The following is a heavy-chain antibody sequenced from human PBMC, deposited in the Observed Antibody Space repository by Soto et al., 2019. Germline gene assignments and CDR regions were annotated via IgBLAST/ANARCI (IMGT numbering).Heavy chain of an antibody. Sequence: PGGSLRLSCAASGFIFSSHAMSWVRQAPGKGLEWVSAITGSGGSTYYADSVKGRFTISRDNSKNTLYLQMTSLSADDTAVYYCAQDRTAAAYGIWGQGTVVTVSS. CDR2: ITGSGGST. CDR3: AQDRTAAAYGI. CDR1: GFIFSSHA. D-gene: IGHD6-13*01. J-gene: IGHJ4*02. V-gene: IGHV3-23*01.